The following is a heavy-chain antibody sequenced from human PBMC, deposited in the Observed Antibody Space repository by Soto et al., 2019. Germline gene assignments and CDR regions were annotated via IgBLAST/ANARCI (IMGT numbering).Heavy chain of an antibody. J-gene: IGHJ4*02. D-gene: IGHD3-9*01. CDR3: AHSARYYDILTGQYSPLNSDY. V-gene: IGHV2-5*01. CDR2: IYWHGDK. Sequence: GSGPTLVNPTQTLTLTCTFSGFSLSTSGVGVGWIRQPPGKALEWLALIYWHGDKRYSPSLNSRLTITKDTSKNQVVLTMTDMDPVDTATYYCAHSARYYDILTGQYSPLNSDYWGLGTLVTVSS. CDR1: GFSLSTSGVG.